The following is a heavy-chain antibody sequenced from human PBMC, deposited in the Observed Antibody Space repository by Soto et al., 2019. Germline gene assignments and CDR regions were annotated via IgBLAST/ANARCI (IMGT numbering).Heavy chain of an antibody. V-gene: IGHV3-66*01. CDR1: GFTVSSNY. J-gene: IGHJ4*02. Sequence: EVQLVDSGGGLVRTGGSLRLSCAASGFTVSSNYISWVRQAPGKGLEWVSVIYADGTTYYVDSVKDRFTISRDNSKNTVSLQMSSLRAEDTAVYYCAVDIEVTGMGHYYFDYWGQGALVTVSS. CDR2: IYADGTT. D-gene: IGHD2-15*01. CDR3: AVDIEVTGMGHYYFDY.